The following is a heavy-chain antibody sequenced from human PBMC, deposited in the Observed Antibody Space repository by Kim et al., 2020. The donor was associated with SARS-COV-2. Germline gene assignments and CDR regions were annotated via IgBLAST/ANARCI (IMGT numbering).Heavy chain of an antibody. Sequence: SVKVSCKASGGTFSSYAISWVRQAPGQGLEWMGGIIPIFGTANYAQKFQGRVTITADESTSTSYMELSSLRSEDTAVYYCARAEGIGRWLQYFDDAFDIWGQGTMVTVSS. CDR1: GGTFSSYA. V-gene: IGHV1-69*13. J-gene: IGHJ3*02. CDR2: IIPIFGTA. CDR3: ARAEGIGRWLQYFDDAFDI. D-gene: IGHD3-9*01.